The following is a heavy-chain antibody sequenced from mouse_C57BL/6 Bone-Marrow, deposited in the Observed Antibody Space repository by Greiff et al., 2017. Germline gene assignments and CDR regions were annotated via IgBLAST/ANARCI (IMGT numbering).Heavy chain of an antibody. CDR2: ISDGGSYT. D-gene: IGHD2-5*01. CDR1: GFTFSSYA. V-gene: IGHV5-4*01. CDR3: AREGLYSKNY. J-gene: IGHJ2*01. Sequence: EVKLVESGGGLVKPGGSLKLSCAASGFTFSSYAMSWVRQTPEKRLEWVATISDGGSYTYYPDNVKGLFTISRDNAKNNLYLQMSHLKSEDTAMYYCAREGLYSKNYWGQGTTLTVAS.